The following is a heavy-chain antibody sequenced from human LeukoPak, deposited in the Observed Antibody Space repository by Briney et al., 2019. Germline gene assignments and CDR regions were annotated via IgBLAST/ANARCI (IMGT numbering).Heavy chain of an antibody. Sequence: GGSLRLSCAASGFTFYDYAMHWVRQAPGKGLEWVSGISWNSGSIGCADSVKGRFTISRDNAKNSLYLQMNSLRAEDTALYYCAKDASWILNDAFDIWGQGTMVTVSS. D-gene: IGHD5-12*01. CDR2: ISWNSGSI. CDR1: GFTFYDYA. CDR3: AKDASWILNDAFDI. J-gene: IGHJ3*02. V-gene: IGHV3-9*01.